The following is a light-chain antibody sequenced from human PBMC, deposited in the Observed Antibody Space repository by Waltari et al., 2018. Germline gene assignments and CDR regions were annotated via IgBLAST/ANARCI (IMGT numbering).Light chain of an antibody. Sequence: DIQMTQSPSTLSASVGDRVTITCRASQSIVGWLAWYQQKPGKAPNLLIYNASNLESGVPSRFSGSGSGTEFTLTISSLQPDDFATYYCQQYKSYSRTFGQGTKVEIK. CDR2: NAS. V-gene: IGKV1-5*03. CDR3: QQYKSYSRT. CDR1: QSIVGW. J-gene: IGKJ1*01.